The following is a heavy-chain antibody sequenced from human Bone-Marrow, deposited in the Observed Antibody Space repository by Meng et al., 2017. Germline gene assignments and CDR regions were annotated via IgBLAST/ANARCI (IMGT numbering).Heavy chain of an antibody. Sequence: VQPVESGGCLVQPGGSLRLACAASGFTVSSDYMSWVRQAPGKGLEWVSVIFSGGTTYYADSVQGRFTISRDNSKNTLFLQMNSLRADDTAVYYCARDIRWGQGTLVTVSS. D-gene: IGHD3-10*01. CDR3: ARDIR. J-gene: IGHJ4*02. V-gene: IGHV3-66*02. CDR1: GFTVSSDY. CDR2: IFSGGTT.